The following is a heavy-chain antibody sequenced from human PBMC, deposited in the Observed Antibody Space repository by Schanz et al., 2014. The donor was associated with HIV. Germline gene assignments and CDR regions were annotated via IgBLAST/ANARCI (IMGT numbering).Heavy chain of an antibody. Sequence: QVQLVQSGVEVKKSGASVKVSCKASGYSFTGFFLHWVRQAPGQGLEWMGWINPNRGGTNYAQKYLGRVTMTRDTSISTAYIELSSLTSDDTAVYYCARAPPREQWLIGYYGMDVWGQGTTVTVSS. CDR2: INPNRGGT. CDR3: ARAPPREQWLIGYYGMDV. CDR1: GYSFTGFF. V-gene: IGHV1-2*02. J-gene: IGHJ6*02. D-gene: IGHD6-19*01.